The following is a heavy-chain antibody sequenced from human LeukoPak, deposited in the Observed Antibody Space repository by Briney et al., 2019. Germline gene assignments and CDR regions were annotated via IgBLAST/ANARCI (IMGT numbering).Heavy chain of an antibody. D-gene: IGHD1-26*01. Sequence: RRSGPTLVNPTQTLTLTCTFSGFALSTSGMCVSWIRQPPGKALELLARIDWDGDKYYSTSLKTRLTISKDTSKNQVVLTMTNMDPVDTGTFYCARTVNSGSYYDYWGQGTLVTVSS. J-gene: IGHJ4*02. CDR1: GFALSTSGMC. V-gene: IGHV2-70*11. CDR3: ARTVNSGSYYDY. CDR2: IDWDGDK.